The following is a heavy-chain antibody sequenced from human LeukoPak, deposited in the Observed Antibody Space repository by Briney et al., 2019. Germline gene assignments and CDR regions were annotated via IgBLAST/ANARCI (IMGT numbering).Heavy chain of an antibody. V-gene: IGHV1-69*06. CDR3: ARSGYSSSWYSGTWFDP. D-gene: IGHD6-13*01. CDR1: GGTFSSYA. J-gene: IGHJ5*02. Sequence: SVKVSCKASGGTFSSYAISWVRQAPGQGLEGMGGIIPIFGTANYAQKFQGRVTITADKSTSTAYMELSSLRSEDTAVYYCARSGYSSSWYSGTWFDPWGQGTLVTVSS. CDR2: IIPIFGTA.